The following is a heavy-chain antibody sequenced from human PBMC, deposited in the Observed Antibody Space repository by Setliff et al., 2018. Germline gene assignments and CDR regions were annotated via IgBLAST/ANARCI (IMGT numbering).Heavy chain of an antibody. V-gene: IGHV4-39*01. J-gene: IGHJ5*02. D-gene: IGHD2-15*01. CDR2: IYDSGSS. CDR3: GRGFSRIEGWGNWFDP. Sequence: SETLSLTCTVSGGSVSNSGFFWGWLRQAPGKGLEWIGNIYDSGSSNYNVSLKSRLIITRDTSKNQISLKLTSATAADTAVYYCGRGFSRIEGWGNWFDPWGQGILVTVSS. CDR1: GGSVSNSGFF.